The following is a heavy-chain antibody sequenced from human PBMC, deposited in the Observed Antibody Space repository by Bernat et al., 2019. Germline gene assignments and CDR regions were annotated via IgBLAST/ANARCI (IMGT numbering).Heavy chain of an antibody. V-gene: IGHV4-39*01. CDR3: ARLSEWLWNWYFDL. CDR1: GGSISSSSYY. CDR2: IYYSGST. D-gene: IGHD3-3*01. J-gene: IGHJ2*01. Sequence: QLQLQESGPGLVKPSETLSLTCTVSGGSISSSSYYWGWIRQPPGKGLEWIGSIYYSGSTYYNPSLKSRVTISVDTSKNQFSLKLSSVTAADTAVYYCARLSEWLWNWYFDLWGRGTLVTVSS.